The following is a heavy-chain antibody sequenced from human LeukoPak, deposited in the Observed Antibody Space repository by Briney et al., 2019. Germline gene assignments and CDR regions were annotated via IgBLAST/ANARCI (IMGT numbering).Heavy chain of an antibody. CDR2: IKQDGSEK. Sequence: GGSLRLSCAASGFTFSSYWMNWVRQAPGKGLEWVADIKQDGSEKNYVDSVKGRFTISRDNAKNSLYLQMNSLRAEDTAVYYCARQMVTFDYWGQGTLVTVSS. CDR1: GFTFSSYW. J-gene: IGHJ4*02. CDR3: ARQMVTFDY. V-gene: IGHV3-7*03. D-gene: IGHD2-21*02.